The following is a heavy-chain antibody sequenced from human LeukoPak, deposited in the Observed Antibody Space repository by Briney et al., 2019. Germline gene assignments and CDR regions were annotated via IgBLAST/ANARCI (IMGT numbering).Heavy chain of an antibody. J-gene: IGHJ4*02. CDR2: ISWNSGTK. Sequence: GGSLRLSCVASGFTFDDYVMHWARQAPGKGLEWVSSISWNSGTKQYADSVRGRFTISRDNAKNSLYLEMNSLRAEDTALYFCAKEDYGYNEYYFDYWGQGTLVTVSS. D-gene: IGHD4-17*01. V-gene: IGHV3-9*01. CDR1: GFTFDDYV. CDR3: AKEDYGYNEYYFDY.